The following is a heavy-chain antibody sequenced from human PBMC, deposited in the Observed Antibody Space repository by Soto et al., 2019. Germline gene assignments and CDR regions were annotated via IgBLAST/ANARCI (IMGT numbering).Heavy chain of an antibody. J-gene: IGHJ6*02. D-gene: IGHD3-22*01. CDR1: GFSFSSYW. Sequence: PGGSMGLACAACGFSFSSYWMHWVRQAPGKGLVWVSRINSDGSTTRYADSVKGRFTISRDNAKNTLYLQMSSLRAEDTAVYYCVSSGGYYYYGMDVWGQGTTVTVSS. CDR2: INSDGSTT. V-gene: IGHV3-74*01. CDR3: VSSGGYYYYGMDV.